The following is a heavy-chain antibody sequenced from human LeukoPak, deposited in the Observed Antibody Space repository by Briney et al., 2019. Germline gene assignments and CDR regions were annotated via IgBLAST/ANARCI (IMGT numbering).Heavy chain of an antibody. J-gene: IGHJ4*02. CDR2: INHSGST. CDR1: GGSFSGYY. D-gene: IGHD1-26*01. V-gene: IGHV4-34*01. CDR3: ARGWGYSGSYHYQHRGPYYFDY. Sequence: SETLSLTCAVYGGSFSGYYRSWIRQPPGKGLEWIGEINHSGSTNYNPSLKSRVTISVDTSKDQFSLKLSSVTAADTAVYYCARGWGYSGSYHYQHRGPYYFDYWGQGTLVTVSS.